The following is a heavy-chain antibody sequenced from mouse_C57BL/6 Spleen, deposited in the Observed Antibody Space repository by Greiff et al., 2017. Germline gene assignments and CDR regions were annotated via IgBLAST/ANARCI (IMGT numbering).Heavy chain of an antibody. Sequence: QVQLKESGPGLVAPSQSLSITCTVSGFSLTSYGVHWVRQPPGKGLEWLVVIWSDGSTTYNSALKSRLSISKDNSKSQVFLKMNSLQTDDTAMYYCARHRGSSFNWYFDVWGTGTTVTVSS. J-gene: IGHJ1*03. V-gene: IGHV2-6-1*01. CDR3: ARHRGSSFNWYFDV. D-gene: IGHD1-1*01. CDR2: IWSDGST. CDR1: GFSLTSYG.